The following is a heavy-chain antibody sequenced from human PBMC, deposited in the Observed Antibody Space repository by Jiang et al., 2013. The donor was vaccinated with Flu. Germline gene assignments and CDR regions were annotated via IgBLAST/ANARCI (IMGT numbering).Heavy chain of an antibody. V-gene: IGHV2-5*01. D-gene: IGHD3-16*01. CDR3: AHIEVWGSKLMDV. Sequence: RYSPSLKSRLTITKDTSKNQVVLTMTNMDPVDTATYYCAHIEVWGSKLMDVWGQGITVTVSS. J-gene: IGHJ6*02.